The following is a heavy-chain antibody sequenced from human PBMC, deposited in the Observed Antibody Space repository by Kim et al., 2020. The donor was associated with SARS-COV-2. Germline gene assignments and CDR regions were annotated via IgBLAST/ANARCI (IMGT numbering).Heavy chain of an antibody. V-gene: IGHV1-2*02. CDR2: IKPNSGGT. J-gene: IGHJ6*02. CDR1: GYTFTGYY. CDR3: ARTEGLLWFGELLMSAGQYGMDV. D-gene: IGHD3-10*01. Sequence: ASVKVSCKASGYTFTGYYMHWVRQAPGQGLEWMGWIKPNSGGTNYAQKFQGSVTMTRDTSISTAYMELSRLRSDDTAEYYCARTEGLLWFGELLMSAGQYGMDVWGQGTTVTVSS.